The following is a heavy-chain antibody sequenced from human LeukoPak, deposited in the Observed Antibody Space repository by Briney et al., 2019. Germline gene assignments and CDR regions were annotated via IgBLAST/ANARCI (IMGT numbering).Heavy chain of an antibody. J-gene: IGHJ4*02. CDR2: IYYSGST. CDR3: AREDITGYYFDY. CDR1: GGSISSSSYY. V-gene: IGHV4-39*02. D-gene: IGHD1-14*01. Sequence: PSGTLSLTCTVSGGSISSSSYYWGWIRQPPGKGLEWIGSIYYSGSTYYNPSLKSRVTISVDTSKNQFSLKLSSVTAADTAVYYCAREDITGYYFDYWGQGTLVTVSS.